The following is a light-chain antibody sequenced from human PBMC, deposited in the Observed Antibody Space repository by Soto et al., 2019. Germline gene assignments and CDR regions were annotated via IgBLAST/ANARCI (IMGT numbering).Light chain of an antibody. CDR1: QSVSSY. Sequence: EIVLTQSPATLSLSPGERATLSCRASQSVSSYFAWYQQKPGQAPRLLIYDASNRATGIPARFSGSGSGTDFPLTISSLEPEDFAVYYCQQRANRPLTFGQGTRVELK. CDR2: DAS. CDR3: QQRANRPLT. V-gene: IGKV3-11*01. J-gene: IGKJ1*01.